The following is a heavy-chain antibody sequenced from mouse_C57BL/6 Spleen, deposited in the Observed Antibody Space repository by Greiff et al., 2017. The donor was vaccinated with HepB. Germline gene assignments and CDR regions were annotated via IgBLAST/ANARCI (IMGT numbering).Heavy chain of an antibody. V-gene: IGHV1-7*01. D-gene: IGHD1-1*01. J-gene: IGHJ4*01. CDR2: INPSSGYI. Sequence: VKVVESGAELAKPGASVKLSCTASGYTFTSYWMHWVKQRPGQGLEWIGYINPSSGYIKYNQKFKDKATLTADKSSSTAYMQLSSLTYEDSAVYYCARHHYYGSRGNAMDYWGQGTSVTVSS. CDR3: ARHHYYGSRGNAMDY. CDR1: GYTFTSYW.